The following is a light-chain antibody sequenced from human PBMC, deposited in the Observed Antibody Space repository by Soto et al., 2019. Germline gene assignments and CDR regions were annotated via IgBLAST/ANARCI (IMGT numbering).Light chain of an antibody. CDR2: EAS. CDR3: QHYDKLPRYT. CDR1: QDISNS. Sequence: DIQMTQSPSSLSTSVGERVTITCQASQDISNSLNWYQQKPGKAPNLLIYEASKFQTGVPSSFSGGGAGTQFTFTISNMQREDIATYYCQHYDKLPRYTFGLGTKLEIK. J-gene: IGKJ2*01. V-gene: IGKV1-33*01.